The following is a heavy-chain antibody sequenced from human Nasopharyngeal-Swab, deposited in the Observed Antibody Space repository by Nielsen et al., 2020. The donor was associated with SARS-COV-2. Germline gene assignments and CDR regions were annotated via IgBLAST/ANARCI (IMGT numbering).Heavy chain of an antibody. V-gene: IGHV4-59*01. CDR3: ARDLGGYDILTGYYHYYYMDV. Sequence: WIRQPPGKGLEWIGYIYYSGSTNYNPSLKSRVTISVDTSKNQFSLKLSSVTAADTAVYYCARDLGGYDILTGYYHYYYMDVWGKGTTVTVSS. J-gene: IGHJ6*03. CDR2: IYYSGST. D-gene: IGHD3-9*01.